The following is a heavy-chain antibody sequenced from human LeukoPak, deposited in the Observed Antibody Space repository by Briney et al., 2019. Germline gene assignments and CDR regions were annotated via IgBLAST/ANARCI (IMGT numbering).Heavy chain of an antibody. D-gene: IGHD3-22*01. J-gene: IGHJ4*02. Sequence: GGSLRLYCSASGFSFISYAMHRVGQAPGKGLALGAVISYDGSNKYYADSVKGRFTISRDNSKNTLYLQMNSLRAEDTAVYYCARDLLGSSGYLIYWGQGTLVTVSS. CDR3: ARDLLGSSGYLIY. CDR2: ISYDGSNK. V-gene: IGHV3-30*04. CDR1: GFSFISYA.